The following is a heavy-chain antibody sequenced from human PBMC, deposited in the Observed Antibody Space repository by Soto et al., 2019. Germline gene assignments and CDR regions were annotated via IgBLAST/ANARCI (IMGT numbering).Heavy chain of an antibody. J-gene: IGHJ6*02. Sequence: GGSLRLSCAASGFTFSSYAMHWVRQAPGKGLEWVAVISYDGSNKYYADSVKGRFTISRDNSKNTLYLQMNSLRAEDTAVYYCARHYGGNFYYYYGMDVWGQGTTVTVSS. V-gene: IGHV3-30-3*01. CDR2: ISYDGSNK. CDR1: GFTFSSYA. CDR3: ARHYGGNFYYYYGMDV. D-gene: IGHD4-17*01.